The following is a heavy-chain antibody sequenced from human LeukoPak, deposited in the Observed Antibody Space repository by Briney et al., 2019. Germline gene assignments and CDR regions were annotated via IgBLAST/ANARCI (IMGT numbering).Heavy chain of an antibody. CDR2: IWYDGSNQ. CDR1: GFTFSDHY. CDR3: ARDRWYDGSGYIAAFDY. J-gene: IGHJ4*02. Sequence: PGGSLRLSCAASGFTFSDHYMDWVRQAPGKGLEWVAVIWYDGSNQDYADSVKGRFTISRDNSKNTLYLQVSSLRAEDTAVYYCARDRWYDGSGYIAAFDYWGQGTLVTVSS. V-gene: IGHV3-33*08. D-gene: IGHD3-22*01.